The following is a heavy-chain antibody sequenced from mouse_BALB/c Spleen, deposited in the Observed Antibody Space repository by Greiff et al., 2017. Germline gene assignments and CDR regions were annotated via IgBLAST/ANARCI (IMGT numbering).Heavy chain of an antibody. CDR1: GYSFTSYW. Sequence: EVQLQESGTVLARPGASVKMSCKASGYSFTSYWMHWVKQRPGQGLEWIGAIYPGNSDTSYNQKFKGKAKLTAVTSASTAYMELSSLTNEDSAVYYCTRTLTGTLAWFAYWGQGTLVTVSA. CDR3: TRTLTGTLAWFAY. D-gene: IGHD4-1*01. J-gene: IGHJ3*01. V-gene: IGHV1-5*01. CDR2: IYPGNSDT.